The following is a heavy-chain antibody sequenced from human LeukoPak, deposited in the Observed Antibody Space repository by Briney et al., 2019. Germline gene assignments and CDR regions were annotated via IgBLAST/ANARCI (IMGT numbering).Heavy chain of an antibody. D-gene: IGHD3-16*01. CDR1: GYTFTSYG. Sequence: ASVKVSCKASGYTFTSYGISWVRQAPGQGLEWMGWISAYNGNTNYAQKLQGRVTMTTDTSTSTAYMELRSLRADDTAVYYCARDTATFHAFDIWGQGTMVTVSS. CDR3: ARDTATFHAFDI. J-gene: IGHJ3*02. CDR2: ISAYNGNT. V-gene: IGHV1-18*01.